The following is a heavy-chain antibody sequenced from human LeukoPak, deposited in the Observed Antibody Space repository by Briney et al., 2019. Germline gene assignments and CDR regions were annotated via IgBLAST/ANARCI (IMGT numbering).Heavy chain of an antibody. J-gene: IGHJ4*02. D-gene: IGHD2-2*01. V-gene: IGHV4-39*01. CDR1: GVSISGSSHY. CDR3: ARHYSVIVMVPDAPDPPFDY. Sequence: SETLSLTCTVSGVSISGSSHYWGWVRQPPGKGLEWIGSIYYTGSSEYNPSLKSRVTLAVDTAKNQFSLNLKSVTAADAAVYYCARHYSVIVMVPDAPDPPFDYWGQGTLVTVSS. CDR2: IYYTGSS.